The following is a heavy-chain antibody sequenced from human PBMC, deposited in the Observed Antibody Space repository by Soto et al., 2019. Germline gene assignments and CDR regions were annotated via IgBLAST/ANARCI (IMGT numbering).Heavy chain of an antibody. J-gene: IGHJ6*02. Sequence: QVQLVQSGAEVKKPGSSVKVSCKASGDTFSSYAISWVRQAPGQGLEWMGGIIPIFGTANYAQKFQGRVXXXXXXTTSTDYMELSRLRSEDTAVYYCARDGSGYRSRASPMDVWGQGTTVTVSS. CDR2: IIPIFGTA. D-gene: IGHD3-22*01. CDR1: GDTFSSYA. V-gene: IGHV1-69*01. CDR3: ARDGSGYRSRASPMDV.